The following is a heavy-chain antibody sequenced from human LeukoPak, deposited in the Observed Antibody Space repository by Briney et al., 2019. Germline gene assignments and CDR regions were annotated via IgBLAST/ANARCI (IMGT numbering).Heavy chain of an antibody. Sequence: GGSLRLSCTASGFTFGDYAMSWVRQAPGKGLEWGGFIRSKAYGGTTEYAASVKGRFTISRDDSKSIAYLQMNSLKTEDTAVYYCTRDYPIAVAGNFDYWGQGTLVTVSS. V-gene: IGHV3-49*04. CDR3: TRDYPIAVAGNFDY. CDR1: GFTFGDYA. J-gene: IGHJ4*02. CDR2: IRSKAYGGTT. D-gene: IGHD6-19*01.